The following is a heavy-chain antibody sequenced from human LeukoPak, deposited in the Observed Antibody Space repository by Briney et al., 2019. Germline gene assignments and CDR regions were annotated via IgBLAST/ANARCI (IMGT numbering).Heavy chain of an antibody. V-gene: IGHV1-2*02. D-gene: IGHD4-17*01. CDR3: ATHGTTVNYYYMDV. CDR1: GYTFTGYY. Sequence: ASVKVSCKASGYTFTGYYMHWVRQAPGQGLEWMGWINPNSGGTNYAQKFQGRVTMTRDTSISTAYMELSRLRSDDTAVYYCATHGTTVNYYYMDVWGKGTTVTISS. CDR2: INPNSGGT. J-gene: IGHJ6*03.